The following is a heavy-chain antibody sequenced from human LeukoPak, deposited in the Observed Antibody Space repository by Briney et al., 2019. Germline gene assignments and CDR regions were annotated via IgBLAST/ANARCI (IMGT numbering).Heavy chain of an antibody. V-gene: IGHV4-4*02. CDR2: MYLSGIT. J-gene: IGHJ4*02. Sequence: SGTLSLTCTVSGDSINSLDLWSWVRQPPGKGLEWIGEMYLSGITHSNPSVKSRVTISIDKSKNQFFLNLSSVTAADTAVYYCAGLVGRYSSGLYYYYFDYWGQGTLVTVSS. D-gene: IGHD3-22*01. CDR3: AGLVGRYSSGLYYYYFDY. CDR1: GDSINSLDL.